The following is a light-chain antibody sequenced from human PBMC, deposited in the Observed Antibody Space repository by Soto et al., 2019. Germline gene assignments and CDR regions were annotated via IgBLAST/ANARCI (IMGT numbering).Light chain of an antibody. J-gene: IGKJ1*01. CDR2: GAS. V-gene: IGKV3-15*01. CDR1: QSVNAN. Sequence: EVVMTQSPATLSVSPGGRATLSCRASQSVNANLAWYQQKPGQAPRLLIHGASNRATGIPARFSGSGFGTEFILAISSLQSEDFAVYYCPQYNTWLWTFGQGTKVEI. CDR3: PQYNTWLWT.